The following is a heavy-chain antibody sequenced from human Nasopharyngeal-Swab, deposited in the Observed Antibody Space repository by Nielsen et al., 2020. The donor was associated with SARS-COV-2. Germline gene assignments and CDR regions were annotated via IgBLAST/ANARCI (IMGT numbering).Heavy chain of an antibody. CDR2: IIPIFGTA. CDR1: GGTFSSYA. D-gene: IGHD3-3*01. V-gene: IGHV1-69*06. Sequence: SVKVSCKASGGTFSSYAISWVRQAPGQGLEWMGGIIPIFGTANYAQKFQGRVTITADKSMSTAYMELSSLRSEDTAVYYCARDRIEITIFGVVYYGMDVWGQGTTVTVSS. J-gene: IGHJ6*02. CDR3: ARDRIEITIFGVVYYGMDV.